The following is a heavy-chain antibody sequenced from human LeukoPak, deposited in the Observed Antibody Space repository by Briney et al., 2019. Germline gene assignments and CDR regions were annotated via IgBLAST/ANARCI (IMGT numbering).Heavy chain of an antibody. J-gene: IGHJ4*02. CDR3: ARRHHNWDY. D-gene: IGHD5-24*01. V-gene: IGHV4-4*02. CDR2: IFHSGTT. Sequence: SGTLSLTCAVSGASISSSNWWSWVRQPPGKGLEWIGEIFHSGTTNYNPSLQSRVTISVDKSKHQFSLRLSSVTAADTAVYYCARRHHNWDYWGQGALVTVSS. CDR1: GASISSSNW.